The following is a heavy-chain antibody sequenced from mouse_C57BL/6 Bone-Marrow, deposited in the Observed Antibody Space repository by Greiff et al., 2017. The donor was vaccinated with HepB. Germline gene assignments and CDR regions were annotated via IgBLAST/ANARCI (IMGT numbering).Heavy chain of an antibody. CDR2: IDPETGGT. J-gene: IGHJ4*01. CDR3: TRRNDAYYYGSSYVWAMDY. CDR1: GYTFTDYE. Sequence: QVQLQQSGAELVRPGASVTLSCKASGYTFTDYEMHWVKQTPVHGLEWIGAIDPETGGTAYNQKFKGKAILTADKSSSTAYMELRSLTSEDSAVYYCTRRNDAYYYGSSYVWAMDYWGQGTSVTVSS. D-gene: IGHD1-1*01. V-gene: IGHV1-15*01.